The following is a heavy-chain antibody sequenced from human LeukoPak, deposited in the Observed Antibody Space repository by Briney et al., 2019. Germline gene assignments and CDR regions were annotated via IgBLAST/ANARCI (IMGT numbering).Heavy chain of an antibody. CDR2: IKTDESST. V-gene: IGHV3-74*01. Sequence: GGSLRLSCAASGFTFSSDAMHWVRQAPGKGLVWVSRIKTDESSTSYADSVKGRFTISRDNAKNTLYLQMNSLRAEDTAVYYCARLGFCSSTSCYDGYWGQGTLVTVSS. CDR3: ARLGFCSSTSCYDGY. D-gene: IGHD2-2*01. J-gene: IGHJ4*02. CDR1: GFTFSSDA.